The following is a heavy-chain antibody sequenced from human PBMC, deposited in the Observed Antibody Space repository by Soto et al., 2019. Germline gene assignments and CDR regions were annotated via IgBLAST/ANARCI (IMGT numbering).Heavy chain of an antibody. D-gene: IGHD3-22*01. V-gene: IGHV1-69*13. Sequence: ASVKVSCKASGGTFSSYAISWVRQAPGQGLEWMGGIIPIFGTANYAQKFQGRVTITADESTSTAYMELSSLRSEDTAVYYCARDPIPEYYDSSGYFDYWGQGTLVTVSS. CDR1: GGTFSSYA. J-gene: IGHJ4*02. CDR2: IIPIFGTA. CDR3: ARDPIPEYYDSSGYFDY.